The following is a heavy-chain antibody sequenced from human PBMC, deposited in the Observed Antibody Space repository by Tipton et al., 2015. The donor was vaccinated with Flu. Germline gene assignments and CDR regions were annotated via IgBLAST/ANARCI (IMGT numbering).Heavy chain of an antibody. J-gene: IGHJ4*02. CDR2: IKQDGSEK. CDR3: VRAIAAAGSR. Sequence: SLRLSCAASGFTLSSYWMGWVRQAPGKGLEWVANIKQDGSEKYYVDSVKGRFTISRDNAKNSLYLQMNSLIVEDTAVYFCVRAIAAAGSRWGQGTLVTVSS. V-gene: IGHV3-7*01. D-gene: IGHD6-13*01. CDR1: GFTLSSYW.